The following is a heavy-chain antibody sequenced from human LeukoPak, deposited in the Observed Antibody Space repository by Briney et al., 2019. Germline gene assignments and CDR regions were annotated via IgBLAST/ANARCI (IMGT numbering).Heavy chain of an antibody. CDR1: GFTFSSHS. D-gene: IGHD3-10*02. CDR3: AELGITMIGGV. CDR2: ISNSGDYI. Sequence: GGSLRLSCAASGFTFSSHSMNWVRQAPGKGLEWVSSISNSGDYIYYIDSVKGRFTISRDSAKNSLYLQMNSLRAEDTAVYYCAELGITMIGGVWGKGTTVTISS. V-gene: IGHV3-21*01. J-gene: IGHJ6*04.